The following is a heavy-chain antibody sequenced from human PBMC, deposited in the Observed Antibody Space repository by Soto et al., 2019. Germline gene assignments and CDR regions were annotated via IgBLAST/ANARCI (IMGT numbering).Heavy chain of an antibody. V-gene: IGHV1-3*01. CDR3: ARGSGPNYYYYDMDV. Sequence: GASVKVSCKASGYTFTSYAMHWVRQAPGQRLEWMGWINAGNGNTKYSQKFQGRVTITRDTSASTAYMELSSLRSEDTAVYYCARGSGPNYYYYDMDVWGKGTTVTVSS. D-gene: IGHD3-3*01. CDR2: INAGNGNT. J-gene: IGHJ6*03. CDR1: GYTFTSYA.